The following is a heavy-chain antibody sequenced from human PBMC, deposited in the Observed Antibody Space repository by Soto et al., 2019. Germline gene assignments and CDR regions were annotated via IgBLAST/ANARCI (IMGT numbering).Heavy chain of an antibody. D-gene: IGHD4-17*01. Sequence: QVQLVQSGAEVKKPGASVKVSCKASGYTFTSYAMHWVRQAPGQRLEWMGWSNAGNGNTKYSQKFQGRVTITRDTSASTAYMELSSLRSEDTAVYYCARGTVTTFVDYWGQGTLVTVSS. CDR3: ARGTVTTFVDY. V-gene: IGHV1-3*01. CDR1: GYTFTSYA. J-gene: IGHJ4*02. CDR2: SNAGNGNT.